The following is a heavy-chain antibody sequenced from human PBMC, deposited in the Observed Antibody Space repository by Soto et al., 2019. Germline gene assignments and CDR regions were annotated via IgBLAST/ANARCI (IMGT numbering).Heavy chain of an antibody. D-gene: IGHD6-19*01. CDR2: ISSSSSYI. CDR3: ARVSTPYSGWFDY. V-gene: IGHV3-21*01. CDR1: GFTFSSYS. J-gene: IGHJ4*02. Sequence: PGGSLRLSCAASGFTFSSYSMNWVRQAPGKGLEWVSSISSSSSYIYYADSVKGRFTISRDNAKNSLYLQMNSLRAEDTAVYYCARVSTPYSGWFDYWGQGTLVTVSS.